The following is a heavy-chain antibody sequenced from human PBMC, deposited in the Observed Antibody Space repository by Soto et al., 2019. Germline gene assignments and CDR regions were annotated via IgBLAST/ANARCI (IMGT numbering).Heavy chain of an antibody. CDR1: GFTFSSYG. D-gene: IGHD5-18*01. J-gene: IGHJ6*02. Sequence: GGSLRLSCAASGFTFSSYGMHWVRQAPGKGLEWVAVISYDGSNKYYADSVKGRFTISRDNSKNTLYLQMNSLRAEDTAVYYCAKDMSKWGIIQLWTNYYYGMDVWGQGTTVTVSS. CDR3: AKDMSKWGIIQLWTNYYYGMDV. V-gene: IGHV3-30*18. CDR2: ISYDGSNK.